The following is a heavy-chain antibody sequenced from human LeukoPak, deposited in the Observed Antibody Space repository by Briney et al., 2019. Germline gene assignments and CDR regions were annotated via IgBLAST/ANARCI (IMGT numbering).Heavy chain of an antibody. Sequence: PSETLSLTCAVYGGSFSGYYWSWIRQPPGKGLEWIGEINHSGSTNYNPSLKSRVTISVDTSKNQFSLKLSSVTAADTAVYYRARSRGYRKYYFDYGGQGTLVTVSS. V-gene: IGHV4-34*01. CDR3: ARSRGYRKYYFDY. J-gene: IGHJ4*02. CDR1: GGSFSGYY. CDR2: INHSGST. D-gene: IGHD5-18*01.